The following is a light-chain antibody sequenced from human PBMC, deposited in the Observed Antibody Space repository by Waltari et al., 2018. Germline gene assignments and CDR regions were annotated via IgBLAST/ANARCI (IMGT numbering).Light chain of an antibody. CDR3: QQRANWPLT. CDR2: DAS. J-gene: IGKJ4*01. Sequence: ECVLTQSPANLYLSRWERATLYCRASQSVSSYLGWYQQKPGQAPRLLIYDASNRATGIPDRFSGSGSGTDFTLTISRLEFEDFAVYYCQQRANWPLTFGGGTKVEIK. V-gene: IGKV3-11*01. CDR1: QSVSSY.